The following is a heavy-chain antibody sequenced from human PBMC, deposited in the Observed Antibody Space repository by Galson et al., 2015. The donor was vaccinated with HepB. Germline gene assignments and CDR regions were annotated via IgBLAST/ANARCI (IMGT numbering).Heavy chain of an antibody. V-gene: IGHV3-33*08. D-gene: IGHD5-24*01. J-gene: IGHJ4*02. Sequence: SLRLSCAASGFTFSSYGMHWVRQAPGKGLEWVAVIWYDGSNKYYADSVRGRFTISRDNSKNTLYLQMNSLRAEDTAVYYCARDRGRDGYNSCFDYWGQGTLVTVSS. CDR3: ARDRGRDGYNSCFDY. CDR1: GFTFSSYG. CDR2: IWYDGSNK.